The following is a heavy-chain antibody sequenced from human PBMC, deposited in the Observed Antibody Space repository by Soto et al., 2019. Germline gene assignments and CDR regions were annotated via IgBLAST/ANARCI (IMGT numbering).Heavy chain of an antibody. Sequence: PGGSLRLSCTASGFTVRTTCMSWVRQAPGKGLEWVSTHYNDNRIFYSNSMKGRFNISRDDSKNSQSQQMNRMRGEDTAVYYCVRQVDTRTIFSHWGQGA. CDR3: VRQVDTRTIFSH. CDR1: GFTVRTTC. V-gene: IGHV3-66*04. CDR2: HYNDNRI. D-gene: IGHD3-3*01. J-gene: IGHJ4*02.